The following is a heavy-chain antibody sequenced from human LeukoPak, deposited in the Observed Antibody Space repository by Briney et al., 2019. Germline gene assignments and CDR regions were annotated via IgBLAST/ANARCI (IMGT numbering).Heavy chain of an antibody. CDR3: ATRHSGVRGGPSDY. V-gene: IGHV3-23*01. CDR2: INNNGGST. CDR1: GFTFGNYA. J-gene: IGHJ4*02. Sequence: PGGSLRLSCAASGFTFGNYAMSWVRQAPGKGLEWVSSINNNGGSTFYVDSVKGRFTICRDNSKNTLYLQMNSLRAEDTAVYYCATRHSGVRGGPSDYWGQGSLVTVSS. D-gene: IGHD3-10*01.